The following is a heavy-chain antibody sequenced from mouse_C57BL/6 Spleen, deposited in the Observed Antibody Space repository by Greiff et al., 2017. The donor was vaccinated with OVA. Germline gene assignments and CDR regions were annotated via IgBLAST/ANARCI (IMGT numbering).Heavy chain of an antibody. CDR1: GYTFTSYW. CDR3: GRGGDFDY. CDR2: IDPSDSET. J-gene: IGHJ2*01. V-gene: IGHV1-52*01. Sequence: QVQLQQPGAELVRPGSSVKLSCKASGYTFTSYWMHWVKQRPIQGLEWIGNIDPSDSETHSNQKFKDKATLTVDKSSSTAYMQLSSLTSEDSAVYYCGRGGDFDYWGQDTTLTVSS.